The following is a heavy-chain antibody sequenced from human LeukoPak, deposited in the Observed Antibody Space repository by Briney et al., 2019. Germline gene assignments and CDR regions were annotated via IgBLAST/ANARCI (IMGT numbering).Heavy chain of an antibody. J-gene: IGHJ4*02. V-gene: IGHV3-30*18. D-gene: IGHD5-12*01. CDR2: ISYDGSNK. CDR3: AKIGGYDGGIDY. CDR1: GFTFSSYG. Sequence: GGSLRLSCAASGFTFSSYGMHWVRQAPGKGLEWVAVISYDGSNKYYADSVKGRFTISRDNPKNTLYLQMNSLRAEDTAVYYCAKIGGYDGGIDYWGQGTLVTVSS.